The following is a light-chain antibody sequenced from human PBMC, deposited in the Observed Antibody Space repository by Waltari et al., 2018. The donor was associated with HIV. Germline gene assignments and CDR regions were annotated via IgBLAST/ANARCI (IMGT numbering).Light chain of an antibody. CDR3: QLANSFPPIT. CDR1: QGPSSW. J-gene: IGKJ5*01. CDR2: AG. Sequence: DIQMTQSPSSVSASVGHRVTITCRASQGPSSWLAWYQQKPGKAPKLLMYAGQTGVPSRFSGSGSGTDFTLSISNVQPEDFATYYCQLANSFPPITFGQGTRLEVK. V-gene: IGKV1-12*01.